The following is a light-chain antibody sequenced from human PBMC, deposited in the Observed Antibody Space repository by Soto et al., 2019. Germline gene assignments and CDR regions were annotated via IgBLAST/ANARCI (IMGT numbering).Light chain of an antibody. Sequence: EIVLTQSACTLSLSPGERATLSCRASQSVSSSYLAWYQQKPGQAPRLLIYGASSRATGIPARFSGSGSGTEFTLTISSLQSEDFAEYHCQQYNNWPQTFGQRTKVDIK. CDR3: QQYNNWPQT. CDR2: GAS. J-gene: IGKJ1*01. V-gene: IGKV3-20*01. CDR1: QSVSSSY.